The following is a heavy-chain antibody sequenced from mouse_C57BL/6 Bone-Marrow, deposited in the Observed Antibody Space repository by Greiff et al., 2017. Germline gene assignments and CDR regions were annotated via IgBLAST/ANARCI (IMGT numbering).Heavy chain of an antibody. Sequence: VQLQQSGPELVKPGASVKLSCKASGYTFTSYDINWVKQRPGQGLEWIGWIYPRDGSTKYNEKFTGKATLTVDTSSSTESMELHSLTSEDAAVYFCARVECEGSSGDWYFDVWGTGTTVTVSS. CDR3: ARVECEGSSGDWYFDV. J-gene: IGHJ1*03. D-gene: IGHD1-1*01. V-gene: IGHV1-85*01. CDR1: GYTFTSYD. CDR2: IYPRDGST.